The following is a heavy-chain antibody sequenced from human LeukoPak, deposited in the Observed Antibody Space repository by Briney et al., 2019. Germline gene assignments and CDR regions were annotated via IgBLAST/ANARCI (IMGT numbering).Heavy chain of an antibody. D-gene: IGHD4-17*01. CDR3: ARAPVTIAYFDY. Sequence: GGSLRLSCAASGFTFSDYYMNWVRQAPGKGLEWVSIIYSGGSTYYADSAKGRFTISRDNSKNTLYLQMNSLRAEDTAVYYCARAPVTIAYFDYWGQGTLVTVSS. V-gene: IGHV3-66*01. J-gene: IGHJ4*02. CDR1: GFTFSDYY. CDR2: IYSGGST.